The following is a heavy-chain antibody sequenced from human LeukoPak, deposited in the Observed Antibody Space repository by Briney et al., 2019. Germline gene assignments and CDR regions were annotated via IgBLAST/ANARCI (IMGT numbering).Heavy chain of an antibody. Sequence: PGGSLRLSCAASGFTFSSYSMNWVRQAPGKGLEWVSSISSSSSYIYYADSVKGRFTISRDNAKNSLYLQMNSLRAEDTAVYYCARDLSVRGVFDYWGQGTLVTVSS. CDR2: ISSSSSYI. V-gene: IGHV3-21*01. D-gene: IGHD3-10*01. CDR1: GFTFSSYS. J-gene: IGHJ4*02. CDR3: ARDLSVRGVFDY.